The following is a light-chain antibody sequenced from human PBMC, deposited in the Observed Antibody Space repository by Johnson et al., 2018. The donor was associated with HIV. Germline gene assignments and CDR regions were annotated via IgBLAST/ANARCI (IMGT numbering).Light chain of an antibody. CDR1: SSNVGNNY. Sequence: QSVLTQPPSVSAAPGQKVTIYCSGSSSNVGNNYVSWYQQLPGTAPKLLIYENNKRPSGIPDRFSGSKSGTSATLGITGLQTGDEADYYCGTWDSSLSGCVVGTGTKVTVL. V-gene: IGLV1-51*02. CDR2: ENN. J-gene: IGLJ1*01. CDR3: GTWDSSLSGCV.